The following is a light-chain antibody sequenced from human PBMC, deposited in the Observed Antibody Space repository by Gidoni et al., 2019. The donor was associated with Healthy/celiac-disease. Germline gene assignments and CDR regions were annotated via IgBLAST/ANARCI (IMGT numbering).Light chain of an antibody. J-gene: IGLJ1*01. Sequence: QSALTQPASVSGSPGQSITISCTGTSSDVGSYNLVSWYQQHPGKDPKLMIYEVSNRPSGVSNRFSGSKSGNTASLTIAGLQAEDEADHYCCSYAGSSTFVFGTGTKVTVL. CDR3: CSYAGSSTFV. CDR2: EVS. V-gene: IGLV2-23*02. CDR1: SSDVGSYNL.